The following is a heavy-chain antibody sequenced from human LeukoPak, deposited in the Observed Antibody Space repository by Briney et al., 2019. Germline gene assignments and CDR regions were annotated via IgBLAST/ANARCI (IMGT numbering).Heavy chain of an antibody. V-gene: IGHV4-34*01. CDR2: INHSGST. J-gene: IGHJ4*02. CDR3: ARCGYSYGSYYFDY. CDR1: GGSFSGYY. Sequence: SETLSLTCAVYGGSFSGYYWSWIRQPPGKGRGWIGEINHSGSTNYNPSLKSRVTISVDTSKNQFSLKLSSVTAADTAVYDCARCGYSYGSYYFDYWGQGTLVTVSS. D-gene: IGHD5-18*01.